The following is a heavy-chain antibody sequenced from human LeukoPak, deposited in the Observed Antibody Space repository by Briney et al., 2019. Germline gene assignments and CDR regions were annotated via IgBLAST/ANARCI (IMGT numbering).Heavy chain of an antibody. CDR2: IYTSGST. CDR3: ARGGYYYDSSGYYYFDY. J-gene: IGHJ4*02. Sequence: SETLSLTCTVSGGSISSYYWSWIRQPAGKGLEWIGPIYTSGSTNYNPSLKSRVTMSVDTSKNQFSLKLSSVTAADTAVYYCARGGYYYDSSGYYYFDYWGQGTLVTVSS. D-gene: IGHD3-22*01. V-gene: IGHV4-4*07. CDR1: GGSISSYY.